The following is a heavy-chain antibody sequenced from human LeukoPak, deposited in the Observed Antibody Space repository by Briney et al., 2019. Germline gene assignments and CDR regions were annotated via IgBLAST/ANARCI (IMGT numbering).Heavy chain of an antibody. V-gene: IGHV4-4*07. Sequence: SETLSLTCTVSGGSISSYYWSWIRQTAGKGLEWIGRIYTSGSTTYNPSLKSRVTMSVDTSKNQFSLKMSSVTAAHTSVYYYAITPLRVVVPAARVATRSLYYYYLDVWGKGTTVTISS. J-gene: IGHJ6*03. D-gene: IGHD2-2*01. CDR1: GGSISSYY. CDR2: IYTSGST. CDR3: AITPLRVVVPAARVATRSLYYYYLDV.